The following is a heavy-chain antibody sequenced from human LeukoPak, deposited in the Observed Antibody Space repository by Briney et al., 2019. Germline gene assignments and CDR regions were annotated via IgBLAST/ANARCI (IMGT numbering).Heavy chain of an antibody. J-gene: IGHJ2*01. D-gene: IGHD2-21*02. CDR3: ARVLSDLKGYWYFDL. Sequence: GASVNVSCKASGYTFTSYGISWVRQAPGQGLEWMGWISGYNSNTNDAQKFQGRVTMTTDTSTSTAYMELRSLRSDDTAVYYCARVLSDLKGYWYFDLWGRGTLVTVSS. V-gene: IGHV1-18*01. CDR1: GYTFTSYG. CDR2: ISGYNSNT.